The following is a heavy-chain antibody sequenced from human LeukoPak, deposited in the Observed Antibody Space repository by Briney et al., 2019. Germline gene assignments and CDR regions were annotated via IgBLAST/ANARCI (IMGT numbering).Heavy chain of an antibody. Sequence: GGSLRLSCAASGFTFSTYAMSWVRQAPGKGLEWLSYISSSGTTIYYADSVKGRFTISRENAKNSLYLQMNSLRDGDTAVYYCARSSGLSFFDYWGQETLVTVSS. CDR1: GFTFSTYA. CDR3: ARSSGLSFFDY. J-gene: IGHJ4*02. D-gene: IGHD3-16*01. CDR2: ISSSGTTI. V-gene: IGHV3-48*02.